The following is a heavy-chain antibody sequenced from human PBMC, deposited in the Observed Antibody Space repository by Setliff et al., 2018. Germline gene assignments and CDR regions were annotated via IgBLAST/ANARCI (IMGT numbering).Heavy chain of an antibody. V-gene: IGHV1-69*10. J-gene: IGHJ4*02. CDR2: IIPILGIA. CDR3: ARESGYYDGSGYQYYFDY. CDR1: GGTFSSYA. D-gene: IGHD3-22*01. Sequence: SVKVSCKASGGTFSSYAISWVRQAPGQGLEWMGGIIPILGIANYAQKFQGRVTITADESTSTAYMELSSLRSEDTAVYYCARESGYYDGSGYQYYFDYWGQGTLVTVSS.